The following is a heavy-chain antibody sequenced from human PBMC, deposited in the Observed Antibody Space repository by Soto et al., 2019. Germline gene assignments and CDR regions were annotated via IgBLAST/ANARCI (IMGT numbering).Heavy chain of an antibody. Sequence: PSETLSLTCTVSGDSINNKNYYYSWIRQTPGKGLEWIGHIYDGGYTYSNPSLTSRLVISVDTSKTQFSLKLSSVTAADTAVYYCARHQTRGSSWYPDYYYYGMDVWGQGTTVTVSS. CDR2: IYDGGYT. D-gene: IGHD6-13*01. V-gene: IGHV4-30-4*01. J-gene: IGHJ6*02. CDR1: GDSINNKNYY. CDR3: ARHQTRGSSWYPDYYYYGMDV.